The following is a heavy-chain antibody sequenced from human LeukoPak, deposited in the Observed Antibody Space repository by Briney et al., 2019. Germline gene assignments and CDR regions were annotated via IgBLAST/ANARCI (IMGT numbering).Heavy chain of an antibody. CDR2: IKQDGTEK. CDR1: GFTFTTYW. J-gene: IGHJ4*02. V-gene: IGHV3-7*01. D-gene: IGHD3-10*01. CDR3: AKVAHYYYGSESYYFFEH. Sequence: GESLRLSCTASGFTFTTYWMSWVRHPPGKGLEWVANIKQDGTEKYYVDSVKGRFTISRDNAKNSLYLQMNSLRVEDTATYYCAKVAHYYYGSESYYFFEHWGQGTPVTASS.